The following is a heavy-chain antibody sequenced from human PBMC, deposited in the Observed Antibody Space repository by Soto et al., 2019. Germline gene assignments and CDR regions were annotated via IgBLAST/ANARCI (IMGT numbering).Heavy chain of an antibody. CDR2: ISYDGSNK. J-gene: IGHJ4*02. Sequence: PGGSLRLSCAASGFTFSSYGMHWVRQAPGEGLEWVAVISYDGSNKYYADSVKGRFTISRDNSKNTLYLQMNSLRAEDTAVYYCAKDSYSSSYYFDYWGQGTLVTAPQ. V-gene: IGHV3-30*18. CDR3: AKDSYSSSYYFDY. CDR1: GFTFSSYG. D-gene: IGHD6-6*01.